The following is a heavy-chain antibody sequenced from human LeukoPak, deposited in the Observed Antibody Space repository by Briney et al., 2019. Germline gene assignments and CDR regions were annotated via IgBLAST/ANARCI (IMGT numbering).Heavy chain of an antibody. CDR3: ARDPILVRGYFDY. CDR2: ISYDGSNK. Sequence: GGSLRLSCAASGFTFSSYAMHWVRQAPGKGLEWVAVISYDGSNKNYADSVKGRFTISRDNSKNTLHLQMNSLRPDDTAIYYCARDPILVRGYFDYWGQGTLVTVSS. D-gene: IGHD3-10*01. CDR1: GFTFSSYA. V-gene: IGHV3-30*04. J-gene: IGHJ4*02.